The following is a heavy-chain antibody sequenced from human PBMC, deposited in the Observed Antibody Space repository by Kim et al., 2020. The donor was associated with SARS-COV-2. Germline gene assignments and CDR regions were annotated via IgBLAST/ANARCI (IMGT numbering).Heavy chain of an antibody. Sequence: GGSLRLSCAASGFTVSSNYMTWVRQAPGKGLEWVSLIFSDGSAYYADSVKGRFTISRDNSKNTLYLQVNSLRVEDTAVYYCAREGGDLGPWPLRDYWGQGTLVTVSS. D-gene: IGHD3-16*01. CDR1: GFTVSSNY. CDR3: AREGGDLGPWPLRDY. J-gene: IGHJ4*02. CDR2: IFSDGSA. V-gene: IGHV3-66*01.